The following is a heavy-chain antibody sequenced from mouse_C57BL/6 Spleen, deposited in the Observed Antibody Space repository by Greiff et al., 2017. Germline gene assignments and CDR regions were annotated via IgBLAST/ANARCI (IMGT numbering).Heavy chain of an antibody. Sequence: QVQLQQPGAELVKPGASVKLSCKASGYTFTSYWMHWVKQRPGRGLEWIGRIDPNSGGTKYNEKFKSKATLTVDKPSSTAYMQLSSLTSEDSAVYYCARHYYGSSSYYAMDYWGQGTSVTVSS. V-gene: IGHV1-72*01. J-gene: IGHJ4*01. CDR2: IDPNSGGT. CDR1: GYTFTSYW. D-gene: IGHD1-1*01. CDR3: ARHYYGSSSYYAMDY.